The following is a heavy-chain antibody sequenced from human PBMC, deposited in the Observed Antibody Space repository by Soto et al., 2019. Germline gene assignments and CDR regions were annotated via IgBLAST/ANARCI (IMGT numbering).Heavy chain of an antibody. J-gene: IGHJ6*03. Sequence: ASVKVSCKASGYTFTSYDINWVRQATGQGLEWMGWMNPNSGNTGYAQKFQGRVTMTRNTSISTAYMELSSLRSEDTAVYYCARGLGYSGYGLYYMDVWGKGTTVTVSS. CDR3: ARGLGYSGYGLYYMDV. D-gene: IGHD5-12*01. V-gene: IGHV1-8*01. CDR2: MNPNSGNT. CDR1: GYTFTSYD.